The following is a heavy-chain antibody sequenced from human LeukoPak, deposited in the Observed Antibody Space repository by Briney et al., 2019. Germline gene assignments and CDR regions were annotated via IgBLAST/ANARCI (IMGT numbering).Heavy chain of an antibody. D-gene: IGHD4-17*01. Sequence: SETLSLTCAVSGGSISSSNWWSWVRQPPGKGLEWIGEIYHSGSTNYNPSLKSRVTISVDKSKNQFSLKLSSVTAADTAVYYRAGVGPYGESDYWGQGTLVTVSS. CDR3: AGVGPYGESDY. CDR1: GGSISSSNW. V-gene: IGHV4-4*02. J-gene: IGHJ4*02. CDR2: IYHSGST.